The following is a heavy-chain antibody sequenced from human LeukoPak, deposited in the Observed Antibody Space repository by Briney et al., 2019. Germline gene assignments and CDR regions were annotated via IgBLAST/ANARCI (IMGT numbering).Heavy chain of an antibody. J-gene: IGHJ4*02. D-gene: IGHD3-22*01. V-gene: IGHV4-59*01. CDR2: IHNNGDI. CDR1: GDSIRSYY. Sequence: SETLSLTCIVSGDSIRSYYWNWIRQAPGKALEWIGHIHNNGDIAYNFSLKSRVTISMGTSKNQFSLKLSSVTAADTAVYYCGRWGYFDSGNYFVVDYWGQRTVVTVSS. CDR3: GRWGYFDSGNYFVVDY.